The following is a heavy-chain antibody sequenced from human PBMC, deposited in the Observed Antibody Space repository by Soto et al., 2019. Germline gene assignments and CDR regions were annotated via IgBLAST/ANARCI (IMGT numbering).Heavy chain of an antibody. V-gene: IGHV1-69*02. J-gene: IGHJ4*02. CDR1: GGSFSRYT. Sequence: QVQLVQSGAEVKKPGSSVEVSCKASGGSFSRYTFSWVRQAPGQGLEWMGRIVPTLNIANSAPKFQGRVSFSADKSTGTVYMELRSLTSADTAVYYCARGPTYSAGSYYINWGQGTLVTVS. D-gene: IGHD3-10*01. CDR3: ARGPTYSAGSYYIN. CDR2: IVPTLNIA.